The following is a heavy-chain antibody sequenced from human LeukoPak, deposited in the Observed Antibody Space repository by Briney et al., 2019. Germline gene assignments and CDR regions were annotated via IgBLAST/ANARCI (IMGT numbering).Heavy chain of an antibody. V-gene: IGHV1-69*06. Sequence: GSSVKVSCKASGGTFSSYAISWVRQAPGQGLEWMGGIIPIFGTANYAQKFQGRVTITADKSTSTAYMELSSLRSDDTAVYYCARDRLRLGYERTNWFDPWGQGTLVTVSS. CDR1: GGTFSSYA. CDR3: ARDRLRLGYERTNWFDP. D-gene: IGHD2-15*01. CDR2: IIPIFGTA. J-gene: IGHJ5*02.